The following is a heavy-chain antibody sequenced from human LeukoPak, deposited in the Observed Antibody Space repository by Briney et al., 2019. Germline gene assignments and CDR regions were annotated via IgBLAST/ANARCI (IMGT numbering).Heavy chain of an antibody. CDR1: GLTLSDYG. CDR2: ISTDGSNE. J-gene: IGHJ6*02. V-gene: IGHV3-30*03. CDR3: ARDASFYGDYVQDYYGMDV. Sequence: GGSLRLSCAASGLTLSDYGLHWVRQAPGKGLEWVALISTDGSNEDYADSVKGRFTISRDNSKTMLYLQMNSLRAEDTAVYYCARDASFYGDYVQDYYGMDVWGQGTTVTVSS. D-gene: IGHD4-17*01.